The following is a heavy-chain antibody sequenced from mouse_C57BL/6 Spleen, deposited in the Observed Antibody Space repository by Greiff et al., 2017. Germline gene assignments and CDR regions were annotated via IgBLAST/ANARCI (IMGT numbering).Heavy chain of an antibody. CDR1: GFTFSSYA. CDR2: ISDGGSYT. Sequence: EVMLVESGGGLVKPGGSLKLSCAASGFTFSSYAMSWVRQTPEKRLEWVATISDGGSYTYYPDNVKGRFTISRDNAKNNLYLQMSHLKSEDTAMYYCARGTRITTGNFDVWGTGTTVTVSS. CDR3: ARGTRITTGNFDV. V-gene: IGHV5-4*03. D-gene: IGHD2-4*01. J-gene: IGHJ1*03.